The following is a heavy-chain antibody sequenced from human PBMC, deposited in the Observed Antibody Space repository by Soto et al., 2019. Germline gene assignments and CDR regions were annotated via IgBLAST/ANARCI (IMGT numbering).Heavy chain of an antibody. CDR1: GGYVSSGSYY. V-gene: IGHV4-61*01. Sequence: PSETLSHTCTVSGGYVSSGSYYWSWIRQPPGKGLEWIGYIYYSGSTNYADSVKGRFTISRDNSKNTLYLQMISLRAEDTALYYCAKGAWLDSWGQGSLVTVSS. CDR2: IYYSGST. J-gene: IGHJ4*02. CDR3: AKGAWLDS.